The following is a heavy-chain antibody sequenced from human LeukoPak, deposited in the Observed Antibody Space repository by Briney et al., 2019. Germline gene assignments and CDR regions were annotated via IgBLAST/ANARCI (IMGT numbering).Heavy chain of an antibody. J-gene: IGHJ5*02. CDR3: ARSQFYGSGSYQGRWFDP. Sequence: SETLSLTCTVSGGSISSSGYYWGWIRQPPGKGLEWIGNIYYSGSTYYNPSLKSRVNISVDTSKNQFSLKLTSVTAADTAVYYCARSQFYGSGSYQGRWFDPWGQGTLVTVSS. V-gene: IGHV4-39*07. CDR2: IYYSGST. D-gene: IGHD3-10*01. CDR1: GGSISSSGYY.